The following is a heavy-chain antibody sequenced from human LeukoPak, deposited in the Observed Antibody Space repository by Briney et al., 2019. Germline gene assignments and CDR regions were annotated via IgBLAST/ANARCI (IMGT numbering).Heavy chain of an antibody. CDR2: ISSSSSYI. J-gene: IGHJ4*02. V-gene: IGHV3-21*01. Sequence: GGSLRLSCAASGFTFSSYSMNWVRQAPGKGLEWVSSISSSSSYIYYADSVKGRFTISRDNAKNSLYLQMNSLRAEDTAVCYCARSTRTTVTAFSEFGYWGQGTPVTVSS. CDR1: GFTFSSYS. CDR3: ARSTRTTVTAFSEFGY. D-gene: IGHD4-17*01.